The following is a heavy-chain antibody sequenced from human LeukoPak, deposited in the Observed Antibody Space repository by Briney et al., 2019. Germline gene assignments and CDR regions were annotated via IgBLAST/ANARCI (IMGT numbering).Heavy chain of an antibody. V-gene: IGHV1-18*01. Sequence: ASVTVSCKASVYIFTYYGINWVRQAPGQGLEWMGWGSTLNDNRYYGQRFQGRVTMTTDPSTTTVYMELSSLRSDDTAVYYCARDAVGAKCFDIWGQGTMVTVSS. D-gene: IGHD1-26*01. J-gene: IGHJ3*02. CDR2: GSTLNDNR. CDR3: ARDAVGAKCFDI. CDR1: VYIFTYYG.